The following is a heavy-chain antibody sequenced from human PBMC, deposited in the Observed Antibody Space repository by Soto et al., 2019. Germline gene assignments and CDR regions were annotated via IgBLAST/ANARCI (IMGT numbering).Heavy chain of an antibody. CDR3: ARGPSYDFWSGSPLNWFDP. D-gene: IGHD3-3*01. V-gene: IGHV1-2*02. CDR1: GYPFTGHY. Sequence: GGSVKVCFKASGYPFTGHYMHLVRQAPGQGLEWMGWINPNSGGTNYAQKFQGRVTMTRDTSISTAYMELSRLRSDGTAVYYCARGPSYDFWSGSPLNWFDPWGQGTMVTVSS. J-gene: IGHJ5*02. CDR2: INPNSGGT.